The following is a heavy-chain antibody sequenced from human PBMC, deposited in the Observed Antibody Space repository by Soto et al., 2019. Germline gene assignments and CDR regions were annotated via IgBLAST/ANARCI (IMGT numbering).Heavy chain of an antibody. V-gene: IGHV4-30-4*01. Sequence: PSETLSLTCTFSGGSIISGDYYWSWIRQPPGKGLEWIGYIYYSGSTYYNPSLKSRVSISIDTSKNQFSLKLSSVTAADTAVYYCARGKVFPVGGMDVWGQGTTVTVSS. J-gene: IGHJ6*02. CDR1: GGSIISGDYY. CDR3: ARGKVFPVGGMDV. CDR2: IYYSGST.